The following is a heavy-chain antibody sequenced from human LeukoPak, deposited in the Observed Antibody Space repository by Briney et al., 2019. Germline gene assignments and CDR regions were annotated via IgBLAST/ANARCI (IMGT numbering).Heavy chain of an antibody. V-gene: IGHV4-34*01. CDR2: INRSGST. Sequence: PSETLSLTCAVYGGSFSGYYWSWIRQPPGKGLEWIGEINRSGSTNYNPSLKSRVTISVDTSKNQFSLKLSSVTAADTAVYYCARNSAVATSRSWFDPWGQGTLVTVSS. J-gene: IGHJ5*02. D-gene: IGHD6-19*01. CDR1: GGSFSGYY. CDR3: ARNSAVATSRSWFDP.